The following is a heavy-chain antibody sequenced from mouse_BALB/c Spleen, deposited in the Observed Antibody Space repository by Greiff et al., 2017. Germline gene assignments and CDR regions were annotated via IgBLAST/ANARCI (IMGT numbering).Heavy chain of an antibody. CDR1: GYTFTNYW. CDR3: AGGNASAWFAY. Sequence: VQLQASGAELVRPGTSVKISCKASGYTFTNYWLGWVKQRPGHGLEWIGDIYPGGGYTNYNEKFKGKATLTADTSSSTAYMQLSSLTSEDSAVYFCAGGNASAWFAYWGQGTLVTVSA. J-gene: IGHJ3*01. CDR2: IYPGGGYT. D-gene: IGHD2-1*01. V-gene: IGHV1-63*02.